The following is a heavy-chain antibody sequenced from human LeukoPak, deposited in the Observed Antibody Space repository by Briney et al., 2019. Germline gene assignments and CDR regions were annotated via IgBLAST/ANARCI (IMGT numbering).Heavy chain of an antibody. V-gene: IGHV4-30-4*08. Sequence: PSETLSLTCTVSGGSISSGDYYWSWIRQPPGKGLEWIGYIYYSGSTYYNPSLKSRVTISVDTSKNQFSLQLSSVTAADTAVYYCARVCVVVVPAAIRSWFDPWGQGTLVTVSS. J-gene: IGHJ5*02. CDR2: IYYSGST. CDR3: ARVCVVVVPAAIRSWFDP. D-gene: IGHD2-2*01. CDR1: GGSISSGDYY.